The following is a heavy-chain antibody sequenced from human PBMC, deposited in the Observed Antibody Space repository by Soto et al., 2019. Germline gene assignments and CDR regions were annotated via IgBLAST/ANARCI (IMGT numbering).Heavy chain of an antibody. CDR2: IYLGDSDT. CDR3: ARHGIVVVPAAPPISYGMDV. Sequence: PGESLKISCKGSGYSFTSYWIGWVRQMPGKGLEWMGIIYLGDSDTRYGPSFQGQVTISADKSISTAYLQWSSLKASDTAMYYCARHGIVVVPAAPPISYGMDVWGQGTTVTVSS. CDR1: GYSFTSYW. J-gene: IGHJ6*02. V-gene: IGHV5-51*01. D-gene: IGHD2-2*01.